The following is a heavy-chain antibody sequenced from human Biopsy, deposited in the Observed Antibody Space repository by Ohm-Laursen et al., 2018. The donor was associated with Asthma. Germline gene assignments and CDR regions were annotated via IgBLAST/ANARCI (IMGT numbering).Heavy chain of an antibody. J-gene: IGHJ4*02. CDR1: GGSFRGYS. Sequence: SETLSLTCAVYGGSFRGYSWTWIRQSPGVGLEWIGYIYRNGDTYYNPTLKNRVTISIDRSKNQFSLRLGSVTAADTAVYYCARGWNCGGDCYSLDSWGQGTLVTASS. D-gene: IGHD2-21*02. V-gene: IGHV4-30-2*06. CDR3: ARGWNCGGDCYSLDS. CDR2: IYRNGDT.